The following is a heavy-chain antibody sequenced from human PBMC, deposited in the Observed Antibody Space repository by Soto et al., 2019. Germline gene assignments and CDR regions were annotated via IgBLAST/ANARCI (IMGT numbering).Heavy chain of an antibody. D-gene: IGHD1-7*01. J-gene: IGHJ4*02. V-gene: IGHV3-23*01. CDR2: ISGSGGST. CDR3: AKDINYELKLSYAYLFDY. Sequence: GGSLRLSCAASGFTFSSYAMSWVRQAPGKGLEWVSAISGSGGSTYYADSVKGRFTISRDNSKNTLYLQMNSLRAEDTAVYYCAKDINYELKLSYAYLFDYWGQGTLVTVSS. CDR1: GFTFSSYA.